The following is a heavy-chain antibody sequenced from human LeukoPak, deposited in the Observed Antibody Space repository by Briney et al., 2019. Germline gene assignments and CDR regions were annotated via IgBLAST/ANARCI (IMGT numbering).Heavy chain of an antibody. CDR2: IYWDDDK. V-gene: IGHV2-5*02. D-gene: IGHD3-10*01. Sequence: SGPTLVNPTQTLTLTCTFSGFSLSTSAVGVGWIRQPPGKALEWLALIYWDDDKRYSPSLKSRLTNTKDTSKNQVVLTMTNMDPVDTATYYCAHRPPYYGSGSYGYFDYWGQGTLVTVSS. J-gene: IGHJ4*02. CDR1: GFSLSTSAVG. CDR3: AHRPPYYGSGSYGYFDY.